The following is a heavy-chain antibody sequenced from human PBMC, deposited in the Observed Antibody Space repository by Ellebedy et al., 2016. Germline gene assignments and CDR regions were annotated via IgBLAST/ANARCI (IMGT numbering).Heavy chain of an antibody. CDR1: GGSFSGYY. J-gene: IGHJ1*01. CDR2: INHSGST. V-gene: IGHV4-34*01. D-gene: IGHD2-2*02. CDR3: ARGGRRYCSSTSCYSSYFQH. Sequence: SETLSLTXAVYGGSFSGYYWSWIRQPPGKGLEWIGEINHSGSTNYNPSLKSRVTISVDTSKNQFPLKLSSVTAADTAVYYCARGGRRYCSSTSCYSSYFQHWGQGTLVTVSS.